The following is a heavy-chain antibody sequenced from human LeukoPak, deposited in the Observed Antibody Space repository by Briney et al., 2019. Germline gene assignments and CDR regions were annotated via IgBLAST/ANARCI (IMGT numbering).Heavy chain of an antibody. J-gene: IGHJ4*02. CDR2: IYYSGST. D-gene: IGHD5-12*01. CDR3: ARCLSGYQLPVDY. V-gene: IGHV4-59*01. CDR1: GVSISSYY. Sequence: PSQTLSLTFTVSGVSISSYYWSWIRQPPAKGLEWIGCIYYSGSTYNDPSVKSRGPITVDTYKNQYYLKLRSVTAARSAAAYYARCLSGYQLPVDYWGQGPLVTVSS.